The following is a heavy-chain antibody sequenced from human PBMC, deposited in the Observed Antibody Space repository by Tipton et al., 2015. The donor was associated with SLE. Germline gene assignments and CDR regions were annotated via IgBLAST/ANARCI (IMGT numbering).Heavy chain of an antibody. CDR3: ARDPYDSWSDYQATFDY. Sequence: TLSLTCNVSGYSISSGFYWGWIRQSPGKGLEWIGSIYRSGTAYYNPSLKSRVTMSVDTSKNQFSLKLTSVTAADTAVYYRARDPYDSWSDYQATFDYWGQGTLVTVSS. D-gene: IGHD3-3*01. CDR1: GYSISSGFY. V-gene: IGHV4-38-2*02. CDR2: IYRSGTA. J-gene: IGHJ4*02.